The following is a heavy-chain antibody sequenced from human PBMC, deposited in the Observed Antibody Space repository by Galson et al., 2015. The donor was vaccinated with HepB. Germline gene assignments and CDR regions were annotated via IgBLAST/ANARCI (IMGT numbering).Heavy chain of an antibody. Sequence: SLRLSCAASGFTFSSYSMNWVRQAPGKGLEWVSSISSSSSYIYYADSVKGRFTISRDNAKNSLYLQMNSLRAEDTAVYYCARSLEGISSSWFYYFDYWGQGTLVTVSS. CDR1: GFTFSSYS. CDR3: ARSLEGISSSWFYYFDY. J-gene: IGHJ4*02. V-gene: IGHV3-21*01. CDR2: ISSSSSYI. D-gene: IGHD6-13*01.